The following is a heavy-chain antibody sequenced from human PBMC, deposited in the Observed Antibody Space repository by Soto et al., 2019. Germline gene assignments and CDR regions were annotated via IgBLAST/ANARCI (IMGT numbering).Heavy chain of an antibody. CDR2: ISYDGSNK. CDR3: ARGERWLQSGYYYYGMDV. D-gene: IGHD5-12*01. J-gene: IGHJ6*02. V-gene: IGHV3-30-3*01. Sequence: GGSLRLSCAASGFTFSSYAMHWVRQAPGKGLEWVAVISYDGSNKYYADSVKGRFTISRDNSKNTLYLQMNSLRAEDTAVYYCARGERWLQSGYYYYGMDVWGQGTTVTVS. CDR1: GFTFSSYA.